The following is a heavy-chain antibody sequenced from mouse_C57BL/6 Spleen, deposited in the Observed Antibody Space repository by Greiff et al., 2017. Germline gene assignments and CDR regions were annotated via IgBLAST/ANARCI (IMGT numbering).Heavy chain of an antibody. CDR3: ARGSTTGVARYFDV. Sequence: EVKLMESGGGLVKPGGSLKLSCAASGFTFSSYAMSWVRQTPEKRLEWVATISDGGSYTYYPDNVKGRFTISRDKAKNNLYLQLSHLKSEDTAMYYCARGSTTGVARYFDVWGTGTTVTVSS. CDR1: GFTFSSYA. J-gene: IGHJ1*03. V-gene: IGHV5-4*03. CDR2: ISDGGSYT. D-gene: IGHD1-1*01.